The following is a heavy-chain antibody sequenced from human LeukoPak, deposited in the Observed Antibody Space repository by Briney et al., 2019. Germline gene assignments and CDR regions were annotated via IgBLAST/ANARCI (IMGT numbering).Heavy chain of an antibody. CDR2: IIPILGIA. CDR3: ARGSLAFFSIDY. CDR1: GGTXSSYA. V-gene: IGHV1-69*04. J-gene: IGHJ4*02. D-gene: IGHD2/OR15-2a*01. Sequence: SVKVSCEASGGTXSSYAISWVRQAPGQGLEWMGRIIPILGIANYAQKFQGRVTITADKSTSTAYMELSSLRSEDTAVYYCARGSLAFFSIDYWGQGTLVTVSS.